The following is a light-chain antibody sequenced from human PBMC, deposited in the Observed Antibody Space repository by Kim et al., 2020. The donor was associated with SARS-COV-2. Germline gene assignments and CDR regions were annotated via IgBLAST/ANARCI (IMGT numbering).Light chain of an antibody. CDR1: QSVSSN. V-gene: IGKV3-15*01. Sequence: VAPGERATRSGRASQSVSSNLAGYQQKPGQAPRLLIYGASTRATGIPARFSGSGSGTEFTLTISSLQSEDFAVYYCQQYNNWPPYTFGQGTKLEI. J-gene: IGKJ2*01. CDR3: QQYNNWPPYT. CDR2: GAS.